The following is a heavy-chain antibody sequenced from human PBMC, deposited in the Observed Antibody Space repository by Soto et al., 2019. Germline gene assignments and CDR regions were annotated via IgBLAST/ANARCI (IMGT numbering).Heavy chain of an antibody. J-gene: IGHJ6*02. CDR1: GGTFSRYS. CDR2: IIPIFGIA. CDR3: AREDRDRETGLVPAAIDGMDV. Sequence: QVQLVQSGAEVKKPGSSVKVSCKASGGTFSRYSITWVRQAPGHGLEWIGRIIPIFGIASYAQKIQGSVTITADESTSTAYMELSSLRSEDTAVYYCAREDRDRETGLVPAAIDGMDVWGQGTTVTASS. D-gene: IGHD2-2*01. V-gene: IGHV1-69*08.